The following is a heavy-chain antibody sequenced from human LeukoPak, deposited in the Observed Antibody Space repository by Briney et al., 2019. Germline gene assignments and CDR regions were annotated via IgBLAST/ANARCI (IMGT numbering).Heavy chain of an antibody. CDR2: IYYSGST. Sequence: PSETLSLTCTVSGGSISSSSYYWGWIRQPPGKGLEWIGSIYYSGSTYYNPSLKSRVTISVDTSKNQFSLKLSSVTAADTAVYYCARHGDYDEITGYWGQGTLVTVSS. D-gene: IGHD4-17*01. J-gene: IGHJ4*02. CDR3: ARHGDYDEITGY. CDR1: GGSISSSSYY. V-gene: IGHV4-39*01.